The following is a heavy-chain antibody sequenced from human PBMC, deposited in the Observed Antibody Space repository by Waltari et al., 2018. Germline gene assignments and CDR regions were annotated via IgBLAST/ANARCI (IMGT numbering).Heavy chain of an antibody. CDR1: GYSISSGYY. V-gene: IGHV4-38-2*02. CDR3: AREKGYCSGGSCLTAFDI. Sequence: QVQLQESGPGLVKPSETLSLTCAVSGYSISSGYYWGWIRQPPGKGLEWIGSIYHSGSTYYNPSLKSRVTISVDTSKNQFSLKLSSVTAADTAVYYCAREKGYCSGGSCLTAFDIWGQGTMVTVSS. D-gene: IGHD2-15*01. J-gene: IGHJ3*02. CDR2: IYHSGST.